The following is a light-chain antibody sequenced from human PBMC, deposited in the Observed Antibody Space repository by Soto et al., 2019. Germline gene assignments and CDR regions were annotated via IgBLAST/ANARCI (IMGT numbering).Light chain of an antibody. V-gene: IGLV2-8*01. Sequence: QSVLTQPPSASGSPGQSVTISCTGTSSDVGGYNYVSWYQQHPGKAPKLMIYEVIKRPSGVPDRFSGSKSGNTASLTVSGLQAEDEADYYGSSYAGSNSYVFGTGTKVTVL. J-gene: IGLJ1*01. CDR1: SSDVGGYNY. CDR3: SSYAGSNSYV. CDR2: EVI.